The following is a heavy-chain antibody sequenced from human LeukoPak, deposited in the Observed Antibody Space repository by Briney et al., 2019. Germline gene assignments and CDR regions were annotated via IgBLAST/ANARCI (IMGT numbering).Heavy chain of an antibody. V-gene: IGHV3-74*01. D-gene: IGHD1-26*01. Sequence: GGSLRLSCAASGFTFSSYWMHWVRQAPGKGLVWVSRINSDGSSTSYADSVKGRFTISRDNAKNTLYLQMNSLRAEDTAVYYCAKGPNIVGAMYYFDYWGQGTLVTVSS. CDR2: INSDGSST. CDR3: AKGPNIVGAMYYFDY. J-gene: IGHJ4*02. CDR1: GFTFSSYW.